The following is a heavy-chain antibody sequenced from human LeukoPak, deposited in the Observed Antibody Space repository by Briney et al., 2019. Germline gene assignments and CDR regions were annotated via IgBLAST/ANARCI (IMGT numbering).Heavy chain of an antibody. Sequence: PGGSLRLSCAATGFTFSNYAIHWGRQAPGKGLEWVAFISDDGSRQHYADSVKGRFTISRDNSNNTLYLQMNSLRPEDTAVYYCAKEATSGWPDYWGQGTLVTVSS. CDR3: AKEATSGWPDY. V-gene: IGHV3-30-3*01. D-gene: IGHD6-19*01. CDR2: ISDDGSRQ. J-gene: IGHJ4*02. CDR1: GFTFSNYA.